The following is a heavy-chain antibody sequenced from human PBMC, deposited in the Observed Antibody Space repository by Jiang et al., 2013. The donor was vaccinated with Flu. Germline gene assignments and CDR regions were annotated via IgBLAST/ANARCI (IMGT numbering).Heavy chain of an antibody. CDR1: GGSISSSSYY. D-gene: IGHD5-24*01. J-gene: IGHJ4*02. Sequence: LLKPSETLSLTCTVSGGSISSSSYYWGWIRQPPGKGLEWIGSIYYSGSTYYNPSLKSRVTISVDTSKNQFSLKLSSVTAADTAVYYCASSELPTPFDYWGQGTLVTVSS. V-gene: IGHV4-39*01. CDR3: ASSELPTPFDY. CDR2: IYYSGST.